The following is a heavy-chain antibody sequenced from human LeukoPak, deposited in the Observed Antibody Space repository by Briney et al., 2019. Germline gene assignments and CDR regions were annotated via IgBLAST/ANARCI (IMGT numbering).Heavy chain of an antibody. CDR1: GFTFSSSA. V-gene: IGHV3-23*01. CDR3: AKDGYTEWLGLYYFDY. D-gene: IGHD6-19*01. J-gene: IGHJ4*02. CDR2: ISGSGSGGST. Sequence: GGSLRLSCAASGFTFSSSAMSWVRQAPGKGLEWVSTISGSGSGGSTYYADSVKGRFTISRDNSKNTLYLQMNSLRAEDTAVYYCAKDGYTEWLGLYYFDYWGQGTLVTVSS.